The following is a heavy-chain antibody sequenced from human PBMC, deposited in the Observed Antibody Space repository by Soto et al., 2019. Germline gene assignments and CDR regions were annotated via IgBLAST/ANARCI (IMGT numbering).Heavy chain of an antibody. J-gene: IGHJ6*03. V-gene: IGHV4-31*03. CDR3: ARLHLREYYYYYYVDV. CDR1: GGSISSGGYY. Sequence: SETLSLTCTVSGGSISSGGYYWSWIRQHPGKGLEWIGYIYYSGSTYYNPSLKSRVTISVDTSKNQFSLKLSSVTAADTAVYYCARLHLREYYYYYYVDVWGKGTTVTVSS. CDR2: IYYSGST.